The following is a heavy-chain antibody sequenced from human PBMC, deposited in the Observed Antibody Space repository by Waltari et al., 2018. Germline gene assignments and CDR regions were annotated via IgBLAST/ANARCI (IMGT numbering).Heavy chain of an antibody. CDR2: IYYSGST. Sequence: QLQLQESGPGLVKPSETLSLTCTVSGGSISSSSYYWGWIRQPPGKGLEWIGSIYYSGSTYYNPSLRRRVTISVETSKNQFSLKLSSVTAADTAVYYGARTYDSSSWSLYWGQGTLVTVSS. D-gene: IGHD6-13*01. CDR3: ARTYDSSSWSLY. CDR1: GGSISSSSYY. V-gene: IGHV4-39*01. J-gene: IGHJ4*02.